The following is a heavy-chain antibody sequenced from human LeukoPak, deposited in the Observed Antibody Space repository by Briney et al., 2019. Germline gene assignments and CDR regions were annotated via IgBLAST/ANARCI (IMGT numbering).Heavy chain of an antibody. CDR2: INTNSGGT. V-gene: IGHV1-2*02. CDR3: ARGYPNYYGP. CDR1: GNTFTYYY. D-gene: IGHD3-10*01. J-gene: IGHJ3*01. Sequence: ASVKVTCKASGNTFTYYYLHWVRQPPGQGLEWMGWINTNSGGTRYAQKFQGRVTMTRDTSISTAYLELSGLTSDDKAVYYCARGYPNYYGPWGQGTTVTVSS.